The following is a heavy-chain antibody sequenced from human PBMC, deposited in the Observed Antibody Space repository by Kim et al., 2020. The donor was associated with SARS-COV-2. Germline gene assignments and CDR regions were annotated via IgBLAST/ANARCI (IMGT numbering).Heavy chain of an antibody. V-gene: IGHV3-9*01. Sequence: GGSLRLSCAASGFTFGDYAMHWVRQAPGKGLEWVSGISWNSGSIGYADSVKGRFTISRDNAKNSLYLQMNSLRAEDTALYYCAKDPYDSSGYGGYFDYWGQGTLVTVSS. CDR1: GFTFGDYA. D-gene: IGHD3-22*01. CDR3: AKDPYDSSGYGGYFDY. J-gene: IGHJ4*02. CDR2: ISWNSGSI.